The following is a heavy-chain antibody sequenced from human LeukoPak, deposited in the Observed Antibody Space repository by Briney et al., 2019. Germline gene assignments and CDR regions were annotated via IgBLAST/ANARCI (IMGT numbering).Heavy chain of an antibody. CDR3: ARVGYDSSGYAY. V-gene: IGHV3-74*01. CDR2: INSDGSST. Sequence: GGSLRLSCAASGFTFSSYAMSWVRQAPGKGLVWVSRINSDGSSTSYADSVKGRFTISRDNAKNTLYLQMNSLRAEDTAVYYCARVGYDSSGYAYWGQGTLVTVSS. D-gene: IGHD3-22*01. CDR1: GFTFSSYA. J-gene: IGHJ4*02.